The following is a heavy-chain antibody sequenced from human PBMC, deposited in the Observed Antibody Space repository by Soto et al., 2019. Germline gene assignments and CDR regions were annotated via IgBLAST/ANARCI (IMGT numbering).Heavy chain of an antibody. J-gene: IGHJ3*02. CDR1: GGSISSYY. Sequence: PSETLSLTCTVSGGSISSYYWSWIRQPPGKGLEWIGYIYYSGSTNYNPSLKSRVTISVDTSKNQFSLKLSSVTAADTAVYYCGSFNYYGSGPDAFDIWGQGTMVTVSS. CDR2: IYYSGST. V-gene: IGHV4-59*01. CDR3: GSFNYYGSGPDAFDI. D-gene: IGHD3-10*01.